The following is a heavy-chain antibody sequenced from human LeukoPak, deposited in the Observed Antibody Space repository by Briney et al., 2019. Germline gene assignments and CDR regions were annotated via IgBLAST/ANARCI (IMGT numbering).Heavy chain of an antibody. J-gene: IGHJ4*02. V-gene: IGHV3-15*01. D-gene: IGHD2-21*02. CDR2: IKTKTEGETT. CDR1: GFTFNYGW. CDR3: TTRVVTTNDN. Sequence: GGSLRLSCSASGFTFNYGWMNWVRQAPGKGLEWVGRIKTKTEGETTDYPAPVKGRFTVSRDDSRNTVYLQMNSLKTEDTAVYYCTTRVVTTNDNWGQGTLVTVSS.